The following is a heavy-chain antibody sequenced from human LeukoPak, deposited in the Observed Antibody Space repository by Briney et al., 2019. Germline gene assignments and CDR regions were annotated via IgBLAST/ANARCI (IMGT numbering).Heavy chain of an antibody. CDR2: IYTSGST. D-gene: IGHD1-26*01. CDR1: GGSISSYE. CDR3: ARDPLWDYMDV. Sequence: PADTLSLTCNVSGGSISSYEWSWIRQPAGKGLEWIGRIYTSGSTNYNPSLKSRVTMSVDTSKNQFSLKLSSVTAADTAVYYCARDPLWDYMDVWGKGTTVTVPS. V-gene: IGHV4-4*07. J-gene: IGHJ6*03.